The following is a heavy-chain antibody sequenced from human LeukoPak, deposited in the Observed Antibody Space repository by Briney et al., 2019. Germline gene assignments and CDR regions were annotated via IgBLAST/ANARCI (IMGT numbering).Heavy chain of an antibody. CDR3: AREPEHYYDSSGYHHYYYMDD. V-gene: IGHV1-69*05. CDR1: GGTFSSYA. Sequence: SVKVSCKASGGTFSSYAISWVRQAPGQGLEWMGRIIPIFGTANYAQKFQGRVTITTDESTSTAYMELSSLRSEDTAVYYWAREPEHYYDSSGYHHYYYMDDWGKGTTVTVSS. CDR2: IIPIFGTA. J-gene: IGHJ6*03. D-gene: IGHD3-22*01.